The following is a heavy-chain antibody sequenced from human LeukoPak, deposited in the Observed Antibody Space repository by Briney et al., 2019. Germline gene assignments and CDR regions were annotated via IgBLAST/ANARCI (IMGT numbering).Heavy chain of an antibody. CDR3: ARGIYSNGNMSDY. Sequence: GGSLRLSCAASGFTFSGYPMHWARQAPGKGLDWVAIISDDGGRKFYADSVKGRFTISRDNSKNTLYLQMNSLRAEDTAVYYCARGIYSNGNMSDYWGQGTLVTVSS. D-gene: IGHD4-11*01. CDR1: GFTFSGYP. J-gene: IGHJ4*02. CDR2: ISDDGGRK. V-gene: IGHV3-30*04.